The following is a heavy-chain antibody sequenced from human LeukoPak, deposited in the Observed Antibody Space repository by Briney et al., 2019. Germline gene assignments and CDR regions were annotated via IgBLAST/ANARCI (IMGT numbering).Heavy chain of an antibody. V-gene: IGHV3-48*02. CDR3: ARDQTPFTISGDAFDI. CDR1: GFTFSSYN. D-gene: IGHD3-3*01. CDR2: ISSSSSTI. Sequence: GGSLRLSCAASGFTFSSYNMNWVRQAPGKGLEWVSYISSSSSTIYYADSVKGRFTISRDNAKNSLYLQMNSLRDEDTAVYYCARDQTPFTISGDAFDIWGQGTMVTVSS. J-gene: IGHJ3*02.